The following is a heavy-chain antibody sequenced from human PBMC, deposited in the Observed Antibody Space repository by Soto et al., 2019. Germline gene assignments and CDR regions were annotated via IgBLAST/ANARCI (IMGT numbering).Heavy chain of an antibody. CDR2: IDPSDSYT. V-gene: IGHV5-10-1*01. J-gene: IGHJ4*02. D-gene: IGHD3-10*01. CDR1: GYSFTSYW. Sequence: EVQLVQSGAEVKKPGESLRISCKGSGYSFTSYWISWVRQMPGKGLEWMGRIDPSDSYTNYSPSFQGHITISADKSISTADLQWSSLKASDTAMSYCARRPMTSRGSGSYEVDYWGQGALVTVSS. CDR3: ARRPMTSRGSGSYEVDY.